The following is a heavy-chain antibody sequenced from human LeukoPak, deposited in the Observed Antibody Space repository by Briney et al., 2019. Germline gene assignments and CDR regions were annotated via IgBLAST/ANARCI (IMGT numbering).Heavy chain of an antibody. CDR2: MKPDGSEK. Sequence: GGSLRLSCAASGFTFNTYWMSWVRQAPGKGPEWVANMKPDGSEKHYVDSVKGRFTISRDNAKNSLYLQMNSLRADDTAVYYCAKPDTETDIVVVVAAPPPFDYWGQGTLVTVSS. V-gene: IGHV3-7*05. D-gene: IGHD2-15*01. CDR3: AKPDTETDIVVVVAAPPPFDY. CDR1: GFTFNTYW. J-gene: IGHJ4*02.